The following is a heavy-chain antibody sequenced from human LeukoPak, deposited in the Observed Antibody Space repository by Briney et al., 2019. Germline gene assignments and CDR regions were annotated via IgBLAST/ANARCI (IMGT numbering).Heavy chain of an antibody. J-gene: IGHJ4*02. D-gene: IGHD4-17*01. CDR2: IYHSGST. CDR3: VTGATVTTLYYFDY. V-gene: IGHV4-38-2*02. CDR1: GSSISGVYY. Sequence: SETLSLTCTVSGSSISGVYYWGWIRQPPGMGLEWIGSIYHSGSTNYNPSFKSPVTISADTSKSQFSLKLSSVTAADTAIYYCVTGATVTTLYYFDYWGQGTLVTVSS.